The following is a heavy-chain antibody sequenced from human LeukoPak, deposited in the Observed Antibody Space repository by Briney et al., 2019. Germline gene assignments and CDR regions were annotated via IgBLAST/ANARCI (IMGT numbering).Heavy chain of an antibody. V-gene: IGHV4-39*01. Sequence: SQTLSLTCTVSGGSISSGDYYWSWIRQPPGKGLEWIGSIYYSGSTYYNPSLKSRVTISVDTSKNQFSLKLSSVTAADTAVYYCARGPYSGSYRGAFDIWGQGTMVTVSS. D-gene: IGHD1-26*01. CDR2: IYYSGST. J-gene: IGHJ3*02. CDR3: ARGPYSGSYRGAFDI. CDR1: GGSISSGDYY.